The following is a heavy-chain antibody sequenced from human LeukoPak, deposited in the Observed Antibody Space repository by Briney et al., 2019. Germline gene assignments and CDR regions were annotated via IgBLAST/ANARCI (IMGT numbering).Heavy chain of an antibody. CDR3: ARSIGLTGGGVDV. J-gene: IGHJ6*02. Sequence: GGSLRLSCAASGFTFSDYNMNWVRQAPGKGLEWVSYITNGGSTIHHADSVKGRFTISRDNAKKTLDLQMNSLRAEDTAVYYCARSIGLTGGGVDVWGQGTTVTVSS. D-gene: IGHD3-9*01. CDR1: GFTFSDYN. CDR2: ITNGGSTI. V-gene: IGHV3-11*01.